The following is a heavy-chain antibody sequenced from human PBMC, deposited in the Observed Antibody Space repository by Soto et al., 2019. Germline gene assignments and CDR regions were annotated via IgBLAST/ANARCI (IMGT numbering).Heavy chain of an antibody. J-gene: IGHJ4*02. V-gene: IGHV4-34*01. D-gene: IGHD6-13*01. CDR3: ARDSPNSSSPDY. Sequence: SETLSLTCAVYGGSFSGYYWSWIRQPPGKGLEWIGEINHSGSTNYNPSLKSRVAISVDTSKNQFSLKLSSVTAADTAVYYCARDSPNSSSPDYWGQGTLVTVSS. CDR2: INHSGST. CDR1: GGSFSGYY.